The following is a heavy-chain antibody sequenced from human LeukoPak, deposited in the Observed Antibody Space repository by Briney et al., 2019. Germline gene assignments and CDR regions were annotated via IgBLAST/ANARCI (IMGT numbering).Heavy chain of an antibody. Sequence: ASVKVSCKASGYTFTSYYMHWVRQAPGQGLEWMGIINPIVGSTSYAQKFQGRVTMTRDTSTSTVYMELSSLRSEDTAVYYCARGVKDGGLKEELDYWGRGTLVSVSS. J-gene: IGHJ4*02. D-gene: IGHD4-23*01. CDR3: ARGVKDGGLKEELDY. CDR1: GYTFTSYY. CDR2: INPIVGST. V-gene: IGHV1-46*03.